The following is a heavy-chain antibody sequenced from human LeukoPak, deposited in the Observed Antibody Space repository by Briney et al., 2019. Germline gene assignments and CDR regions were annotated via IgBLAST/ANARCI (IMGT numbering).Heavy chain of an antibody. D-gene: IGHD4-17*01. Sequence: GGSLRLSCAASGFTFRSYGIHWVRQAPGKGLEWVGVISYDGSNKNYADSVKGRFTISRDNSKNTLYLHMNSLRAEDTAVYYCVLYGDYESPDGFDIWGQGTMVTVSS. CDR3: VLYGDYESPDGFDI. CDR1: GFTFRSYG. J-gene: IGHJ3*02. CDR2: ISYDGSNK. V-gene: IGHV3-30*03.